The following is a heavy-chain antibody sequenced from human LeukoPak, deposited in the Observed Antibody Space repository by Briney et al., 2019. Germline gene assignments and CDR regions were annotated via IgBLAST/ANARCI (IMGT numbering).Heavy chain of an antibody. CDR1: GFTFSSHW. Sequence: GGSLRLSCAASGFTFSSHWMNWVRQAPGKGLEWVAVISYDGSNKYYADSVKGRFTISRDNSKNTLYLQMNSLRAEDTAVYYCARSRSGSYELPIYYYYYMDVWGKGTTVTVSS. D-gene: IGHD3-10*01. CDR2: ISYDGSNK. J-gene: IGHJ6*03. V-gene: IGHV3-30*03. CDR3: ARSRSGSYELPIYYYYYMDV.